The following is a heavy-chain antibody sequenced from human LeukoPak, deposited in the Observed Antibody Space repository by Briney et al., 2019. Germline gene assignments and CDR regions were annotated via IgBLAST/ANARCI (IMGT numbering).Heavy chain of an antibody. J-gene: IGHJ4*02. CDR2: ISNSGSST. CDR1: RFTFSDYY. D-gene: IGHD2-2*01. V-gene: IGHV3-11*05. CDR3: ARADRTSWFDY. Sequence: GGSLRLSCAASRFTFSDYYMVWIRQAPGKGLEWVSYISNSGSSTKYADSVKGRFTISRDNAKNSLSLQMNSVRPEDTAVYYCARADRTSWFDYWGQGPLVTVSS.